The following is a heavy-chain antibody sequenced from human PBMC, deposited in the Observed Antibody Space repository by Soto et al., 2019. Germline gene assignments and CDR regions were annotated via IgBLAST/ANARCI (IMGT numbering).Heavy chain of an antibody. CDR2: INPNSGGT. CDR1: GYTFTGYY. D-gene: IGHD1-26*01. CDR3: ATVFGGNYNDYFDK. J-gene: IGHJ4*02. Sequence: ASVKVSCKASGYTFTGYYMHWVRQAPGQGLEWMGWINPNSGGTNYAQKFQGWVTMTRDTSTDTAYMELSSLRSDDTAVYYCATVFGGNYNDYFDKWSQGTLVTVSS. V-gene: IGHV1-2*04.